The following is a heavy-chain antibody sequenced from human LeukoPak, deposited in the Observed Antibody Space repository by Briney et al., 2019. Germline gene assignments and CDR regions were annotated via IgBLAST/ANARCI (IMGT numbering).Heavy chain of an antibody. D-gene: IGHD1-26*01. V-gene: IGHV4-4*07. J-gene: IGHJ4*02. CDR2: IYTSGST. CDR3: ARSYSGSYYRGQYYFDY. CDR1: GGSISSYY. Sequence: SETLSLTCTVSGGSISSYYWSWIRQPAGKGLEWIVRIYTSGSTNYNPSLKSRVTMSVDTSKNQFSLKLSSVTAADTAVYYCARSYSGSYYRGQYYFDYWGQGTLVTVSS.